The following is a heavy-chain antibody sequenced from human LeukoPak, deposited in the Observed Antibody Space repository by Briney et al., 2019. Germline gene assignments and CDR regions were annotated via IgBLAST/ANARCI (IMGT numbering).Heavy chain of an antibody. CDR1: GFTFSSYT. CDR3: ARDGLTVTQGGYYLDY. D-gene: IGHD4-17*01. CDR2: ISYDGSNK. Sequence: QPGGSLRLSCAASGFTFSSYTMHWVRQAPGKGLEWVSTISYDGSNKYYADSVEGRFTISRDNSKSTLYLQIHSLRAEDTAVYYCARDGLTVTQGGYYLDYWGQGTLVTVSS. V-gene: IGHV3-30-3*01. J-gene: IGHJ4*02.